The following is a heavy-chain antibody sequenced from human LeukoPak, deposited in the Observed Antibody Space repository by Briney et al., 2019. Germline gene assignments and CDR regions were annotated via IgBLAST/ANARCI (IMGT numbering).Heavy chain of an antibody. CDR1: GFTLSSYG. CDR2: IYLDGSRA. J-gene: IGHJ3*02. CDR3: ARGYSNYGYAFDI. D-gene: IGHD4-11*01. Sequence: GGSLRLSCAASGFTLSSYGMSWARQSPGKGLEWVANIYLDGSRAYYVDSVKGRFTISRDNAKNSLFLQMNSLRAEDTAVYYCARGYSNYGYAFDIWGQGTMVTVSS. V-gene: IGHV3-7*01.